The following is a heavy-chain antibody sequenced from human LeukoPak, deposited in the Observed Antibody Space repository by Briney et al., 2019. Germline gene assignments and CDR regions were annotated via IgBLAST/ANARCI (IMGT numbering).Heavy chain of an antibody. CDR1: GFTFSSHW. J-gene: IGHJ4*02. Sequence: PGGSLRLSCAASGFTFSSHWMSWVRQAPGKGLEWVANIKKDGSEKYYVDSVKGRFTISRDNAKTSLYLQMNSLRVEDTAVYFCSRDYIGGWNDHWGQGTLVTVSS. D-gene: IGHD3-16*01. V-gene: IGHV3-7*01. CDR2: IKKDGSEK. CDR3: SRDYIGGWNDH.